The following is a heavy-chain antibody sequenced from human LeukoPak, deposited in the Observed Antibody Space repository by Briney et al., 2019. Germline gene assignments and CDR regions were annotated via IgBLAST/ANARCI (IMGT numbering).Heavy chain of an antibody. Sequence: GASVKVSCKASGYTFTGYYMHWVRQAPGQGLEWMGWINPNSGGTNYAQKFQGWVTMTRDTSISTAYMELSRLRSDDTAVYYCARDSYDILTGYSSYYYYGMDVWGQGTTVTVSS. V-gene: IGHV1-2*04. J-gene: IGHJ6*02. D-gene: IGHD3-9*01. CDR1: GYTFTGYY. CDR3: ARDSYDILTGYSSYYYYGMDV. CDR2: INPNSGGT.